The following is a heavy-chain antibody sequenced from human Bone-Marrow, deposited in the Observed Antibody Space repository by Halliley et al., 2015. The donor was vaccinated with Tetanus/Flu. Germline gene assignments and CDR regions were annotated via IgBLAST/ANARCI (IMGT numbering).Heavy chain of an antibody. J-gene: IGHJ6*01. Sequence: SLRLSCAASGFSFRSYGMRWVRQAPGKGLEWVAVIWYDGSKTYADSVKGQFTISRDNSNNTLYLQMNSLRAEDTAVYYCARDSWGPLWDYYAMDVWGPGTTVTVSS. V-gene: IGHV3-33*01. CDR1: GFSFRSYG. CDR2: IWYDGSKT. CDR3: ARDSWGPLWDYYAMDV. D-gene: IGHD1-26*01.